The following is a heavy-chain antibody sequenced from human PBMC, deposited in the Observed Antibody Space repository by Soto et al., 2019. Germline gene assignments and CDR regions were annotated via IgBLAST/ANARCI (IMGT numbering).Heavy chain of an antibody. CDR1: GYTFTSYD. D-gene: IGHD3-16*02. J-gene: IGHJ5*02. Sequence: ASVKVSCKASGYTFTSYDINWVRRATGQGLEWMGWMNPNSGNTGYAQKFQGRVTMTRNTSISTAYMELSSLRSEDTAVYYCARATKVSRSTSFDPWGQGTLVTVSS. CDR3: ARATKVSRSTSFDP. CDR2: MNPNSGNT. V-gene: IGHV1-8*01.